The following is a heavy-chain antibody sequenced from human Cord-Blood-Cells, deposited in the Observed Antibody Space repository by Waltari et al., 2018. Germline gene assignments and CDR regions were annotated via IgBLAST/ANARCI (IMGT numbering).Heavy chain of an antibody. CDR3: ARGGGSSSMRYFDY. CDR2: INHSGST. Sequence: QVQLQQWGAGLLKPSETLSLTCAVYGGSFSGYYWSWIRQPPGKGLEWIWEINHSGSTNYNPSLNRRVTLSVDTSKTQFSLKLSSVTAADTAVYYCARGGGSSSMRYFDYWGQGTLVTVSS. V-gene: IGHV4-34*01. D-gene: IGHD6-6*01. CDR1: GGSFSGYY. J-gene: IGHJ4*02.